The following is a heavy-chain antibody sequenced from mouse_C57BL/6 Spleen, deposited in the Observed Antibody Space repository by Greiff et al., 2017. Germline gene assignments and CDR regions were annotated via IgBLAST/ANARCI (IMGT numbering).Heavy chain of an antibody. CDR3: AREGDYGSFAY. D-gene: IGHD1-1*01. J-gene: IGHJ3*01. Sequence: VQLKQPGAELVRPGSSVKLSCKASGYTFTSYWMHWVKQRPIQGLEWIGNIDPSDSETHYNQKFKDKATLTVDKSSSTAYMQLSSLTSEDSAVYYCAREGDYGSFAYWGQGTLVTVSA. V-gene: IGHV1-52*01. CDR1: GYTFTSYW. CDR2: IDPSDSET.